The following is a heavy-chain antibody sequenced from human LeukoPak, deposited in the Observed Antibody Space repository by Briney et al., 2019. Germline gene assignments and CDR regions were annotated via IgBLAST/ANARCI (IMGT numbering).Heavy chain of an antibody. V-gene: IGHV3-9*01. Sequence: GGSLRLSCAASGFTFDDYAMHWVRQAPGKGLEWVSGISWNSGSIGYADSVKGRFTISRDNAKNSLYLQMNGLRAEDTALYYCAKDMLYYYGMDVWGQGTTVTVSS. CDR1: GFTFDDYA. CDR3: AKDMLYYYGMDV. J-gene: IGHJ6*02. CDR2: ISWNSGSI.